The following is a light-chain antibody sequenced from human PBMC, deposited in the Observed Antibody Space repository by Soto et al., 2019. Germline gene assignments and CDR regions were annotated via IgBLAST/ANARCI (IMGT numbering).Light chain of an antibody. CDR1: SSDVGGYNY. V-gene: IGLV2-14*03. Sequence: FALTHTSCLSPSPGQSINISCTGTSSDVGGYNYVSWYQHHPGKAPKLIIYDVSNRPSGVSNPFSGSKSGNTASLTISGLQPEDEADYYCSSYTTSNTRQIVFGTGTKVTVL. CDR3: SSYTTSNTRQIV. CDR2: DVS. J-gene: IGLJ1*01.